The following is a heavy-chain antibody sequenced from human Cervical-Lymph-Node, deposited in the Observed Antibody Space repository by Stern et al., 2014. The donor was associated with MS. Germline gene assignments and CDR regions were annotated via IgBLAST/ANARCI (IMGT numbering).Heavy chain of an antibody. CDR3: SRDWGRVHVISDL. Sequence: QVQLVQSGAEVKKPGASVKISCKTSGYTFTNYGISWVRQAPGQGLEWMGWVATTTDDTNYERRIQGRVTMTTDTSTGTAYMELRSLTADDTAVYFCSRDWGRVHVISDLWGQGTLVTVSS. CDR1: GYTFTNYG. CDR2: VATTTDDT. V-gene: IGHV1-18*01. D-gene: IGHD3-16*01. J-gene: IGHJ5*02.